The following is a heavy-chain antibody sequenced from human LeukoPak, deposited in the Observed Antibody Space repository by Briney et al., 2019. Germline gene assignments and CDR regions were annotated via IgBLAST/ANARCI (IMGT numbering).Heavy chain of an antibody. CDR3: ARGRGSSSWYYWFDP. CDR1: GYSISSGYY. J-gene: IGHJ5*02. CDR2: IYHSGST. Sequence: SETLSLTCTVSGYSISSGYYWGWIRQPPGKGLEWIGSIYHSGSTYYNPSLKSRVTISVDKSKNKFSLKLSSVTAADTAVYYCARGRGSSSWYYWFDPWGQGTLVTVSS. D-gene: IGHD6-13*01. V-gene: IGHV4-38-2*02.